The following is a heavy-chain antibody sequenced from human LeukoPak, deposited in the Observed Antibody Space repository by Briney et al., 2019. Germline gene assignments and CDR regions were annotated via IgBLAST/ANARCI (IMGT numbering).Heavy chain of an antibody. CDR3: PSAGHSYYDTTSYFS. CDR2: AYFTGST. D-gene: IGHD3-22*01. J-gene: IGHJ5*02. V-gene: IGHV4-39*01. Sequence: PSETLSLTRTVAGGSVSSRSSDCRWIRQPPGKGLEWIGSAYFTGSTNYNPSLKTRLTISLSTSKNQFSLRLTSVIASDTAVYHCPSAGHSYYDTTSYFSWGQGTLVTVSS. CDR1: GGSVSSRSSD.